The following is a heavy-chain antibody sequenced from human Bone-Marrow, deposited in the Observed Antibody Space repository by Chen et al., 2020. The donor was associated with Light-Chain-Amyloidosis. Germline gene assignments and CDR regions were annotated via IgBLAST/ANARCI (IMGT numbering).Heavy chain of an antibody. CDR2: ISDDGSNK. Sequence: QVQLVESGGGVVQPGRSLRLSCAASGFTFSSYAMHWVRQAPGKGLEWVAVISDDGSNKYYADSVKGRFTISRDNSKNTLYLQMNSLRAEDTAVYYCARDVVANYYYYGMDVWGQGTTVTVSS. J-gene: IGHJ6*02. CDR3: ARDVVANYYYYGMDV. V-gene: IGHV3-30-3*01. D-gene: IGHD3-16*02. CDR1: GFTFSSYA.